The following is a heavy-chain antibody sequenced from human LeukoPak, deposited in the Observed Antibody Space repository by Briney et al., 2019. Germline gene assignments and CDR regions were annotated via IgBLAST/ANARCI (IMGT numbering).Heavy chain of an antibody. CDR2: INPSGGST. CDR3: ARDHYYGSGSYYNPLGY. D-gene: IGHD3-10*01. CDR1: GYTFTIHY. V-gene: IGHV1-46*01. J-gene: IGHJ4*02. Sequence: ASVKVSCKPSGYTFTIHYMHWVRQAPGQGLEWMGIINPSGGSTSYAQKSQGRVTMTRDTSTSTVYMELSSLRSEDTAVYYCARDHYYGSGSYYNPLGYWGQGTLVTVSS.